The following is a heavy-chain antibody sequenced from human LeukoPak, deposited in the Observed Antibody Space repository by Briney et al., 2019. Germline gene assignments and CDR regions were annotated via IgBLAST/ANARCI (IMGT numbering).Heavy chain of an antibody. Sequence: GGSLKLSWVASGFTFSTHAMHWVGRAPGKGLEYVSGITINGGSTYYLNSVKGRFTVSRDNSKNTLYLQMGSLRAEDMAVYYCVRAIYGDYASTDYYYYYGLDVWGQGTTVTVSS. CDR2: ITINGGST. J-gene: IGHJ6*02. CDR3: VRAIYGDYASTDYYYYYGLDV. D-gene: IGHD4-17*01. V-gene: IGHV3-64*01. CDR1: GFTFSTHA.